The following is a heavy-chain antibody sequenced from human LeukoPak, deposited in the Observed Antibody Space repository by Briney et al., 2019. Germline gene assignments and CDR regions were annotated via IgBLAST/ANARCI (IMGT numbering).Heavy chain of an antibody. V-gene: IGHV1-69*05. J-gene: IGHJ4*02. CDR1: GGTFSSYA. CDR2: IIPIFGTA. D-gene: IGHD3-10*01. Sequence: ASVKVSCKASGGTFSSYAISWVRQAPGQGLEWMGRIIPIFGTANYAQKFQGRVTITTDESTSTAYMELSSLRSEDTAVYYCASGPHYYGACYWGQGTPVTVSS. CDR3: ASGPHYYGACY.